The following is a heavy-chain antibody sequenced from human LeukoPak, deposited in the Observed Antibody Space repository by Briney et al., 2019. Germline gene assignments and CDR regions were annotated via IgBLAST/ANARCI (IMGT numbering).Heavy chain of an antibody. D-gene: IGHD3-10*01. J-gene: IGHJ4*02. CDR1: GLSLGNYW. CDR3: ARDAFGDFSY. V-gene: IGHV3-7*01. Sequence: GGSLILSCVGSGLSLGNYWMDWVRQAPGKGLEWVANIRKDGGDIHYVDSVKGRFTISRDNAKNSVYLQMHRLRAEDTAVYYCARDAFGDFSYWGQGILVTVSS. CDR2: IRKDGGDI.